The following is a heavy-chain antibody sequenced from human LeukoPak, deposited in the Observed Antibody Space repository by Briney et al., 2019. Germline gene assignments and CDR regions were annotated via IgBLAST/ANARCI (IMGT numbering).Heavy chain of an antibody. CDR1: GFTFGDYA. J-gene: IGHJ6*03. CDR2: IRSKAYGGTT. V-gene: IGHV3-49*03. CDR3: TRDQYCSGGSCYHPYYYYYYMDV. D-gene: IGHD2-15*01. Sequence: GGSLRLSCTASGFTFGDYAMSWFRQAPGKGLEWVGFIRSKAYGGTTEYAASVKGRFTISRDDSKSIAYLQMNSLKTEDTAVYYCTRDQYCSGGSCYHPYYYYYYMDVWGKGTTVTISS.